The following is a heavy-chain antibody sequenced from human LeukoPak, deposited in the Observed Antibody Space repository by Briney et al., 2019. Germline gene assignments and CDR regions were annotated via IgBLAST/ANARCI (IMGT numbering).Heavy chain of an antibody. CDR2: INSDGSST. V-gene: IGHV3-74*01. D-gene: IGHD3-22*01. CDR1: GFSFSPTW. CDR3: ARRSSGPLYYYYYYMDV. J-gene: IGHJ6*03. Sequence: GGSLSLSCAASGFSFSPTWMHWVRQAPGKGLVWVSRINSDGSSTSYADSVKGRFTISRDNAKNTLYLQMNSLRAEDTAVYYCARRSSGPLYYYYYYMDVWGKGTTVTVSS.